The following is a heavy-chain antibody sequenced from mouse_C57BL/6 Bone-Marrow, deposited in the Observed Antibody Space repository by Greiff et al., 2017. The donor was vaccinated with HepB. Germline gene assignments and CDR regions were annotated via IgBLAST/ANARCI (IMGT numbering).Heavy chain of an antibody. V-gene: IGHV1-26*01. J-gene: IGHJ3*01. Sequence: VQLQQSGPELVKPGASVKISCKASGYTFTDYYMNWVKQSHGKSLELIGDINPNNGGTSYNQKFKGKATLTVDKSSSTAYMELRSLTSEDSAVYYCANLLRPWFAYWGQGTLVTVSA. CDR1: GYTFTDYY. D-gene: IGHD1-2*01. CDR3: ANLLRPWFAY. CDR2: INPNNGGT.